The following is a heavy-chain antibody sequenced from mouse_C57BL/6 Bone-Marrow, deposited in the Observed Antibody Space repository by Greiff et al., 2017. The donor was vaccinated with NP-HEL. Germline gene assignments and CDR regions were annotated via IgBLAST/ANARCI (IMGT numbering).Heavy chain of an antibody. V-gene: IGHV1-69*01. Sequence: QVQLQQPGAELVMPGASVKLSCKASGYTFTSYWMHWVKQRPGQGLEWIGEIDPSDSYTNYNQKFKGKSTLTVDKSSSTAYMRLSSLTSEDSAVYYCAREATVPMDYWGQGTSVTVSS. J-gene: IGHJ4*01. D-gene: IGHD1-1*01. CDR2: IDPSDSYT. CDR1: GYTFTSYW. CDR3: AREATVPMDY.